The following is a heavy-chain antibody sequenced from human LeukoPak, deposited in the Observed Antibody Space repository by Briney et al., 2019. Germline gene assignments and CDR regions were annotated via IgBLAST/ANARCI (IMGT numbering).Heavy chain of an antibody. CDR2: INWNGGST. V-gene: IGHV3-20*04. CDR3: ASARGYDFRGSSDY. CDR1: GFSFEHYG. Sequence: PGGSLRLSCAAPGFSFEHYGMSWVRQVPGQGLEWVSGINWNGGSTGYADSVRGRFNISRDNAKNSLYLQLNSLRAEDTAFYYCASARGYDFRGSSDYWGRGTLVTVSS. D-gene: IGHD3/OR15-3a*01. J-gene: IGHJ4*02.